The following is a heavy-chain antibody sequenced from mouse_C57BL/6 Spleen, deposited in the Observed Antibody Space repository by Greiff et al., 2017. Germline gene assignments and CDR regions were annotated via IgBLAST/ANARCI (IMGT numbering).Heavy chain of an antibody. CDR2: IYPRSGNT. CDR1: GYTFTSYG. Sequence: VKLLESGAELARPGASVKLSCKASGYTFTSYGISWVKQRTGQGLEWIGEIYPRSGNTHYNATFKGKATLTADKSSSTAYMELRSLTSENSADYFVARGGNYGNYDFAYWGQGTLVTVSA. J-gene: IGHJ3*01. D-gene: IGHD2-1*01. V-gene: IGHV1-81*01. CDR3: ARGGNYGNYDFAY.